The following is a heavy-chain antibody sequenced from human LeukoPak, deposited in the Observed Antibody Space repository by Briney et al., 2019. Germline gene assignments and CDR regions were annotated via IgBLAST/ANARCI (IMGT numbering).Heavy chain of an antibody. CDR3: AKRAHYDFWSGPNYYYMDV. D-gene: IGHD3-3*01. CDR1: GFTFSSYA. J-gene: IGHJ6*03. CDR2: TSGSGGST. Sequence: GWSLRLSCAASGFTFSSYAMSWVRQAPGKGLEWDSATSGSGGSTYYADSVKGRFTISRDNSKNTLYLQMNSLRAEDTAVYYCAKRAHYDFWSGPNYYYMDVWGKGTTVTVSS. V-gene: IGHV3-23*01.